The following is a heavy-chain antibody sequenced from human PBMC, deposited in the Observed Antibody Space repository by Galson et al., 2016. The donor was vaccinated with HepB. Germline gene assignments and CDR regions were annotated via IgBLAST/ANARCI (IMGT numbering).Heavy chain of an antibody. D-gene: IGHD2-2*01. CDR2: IYHSGVT. CDR1: GDSISSDNW. V-gene: IGHV4-4*02. Sequence: SETLSLTCAVSGDSISSDNWWSWVRQPPGKGLECIGEIYHSGVTNYNPSLRSRVTISVDKSKNQFSLKLSSVTAADTAVYYCARRIPHCRSTSCLLDYWGQGTLVTVSS. CDR3: ARRIPHCRSTSCLLDY. J-gene: IGHJ4*02.